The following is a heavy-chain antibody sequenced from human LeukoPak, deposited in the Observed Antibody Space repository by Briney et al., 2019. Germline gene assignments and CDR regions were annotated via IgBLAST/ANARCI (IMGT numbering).Heavy chain of an antibody. CDR1: GYSFTSYW. D-gene: IGHD3-22*01. CDR2: IYPGDSDT. Sequence: GESLQISCKGSGYSFTSYWIGWVRQMPGKGLEWMGIIYPGDSDTRYSPSFQGQVTISADKSISTAYLQWSSLKASDTAMYYCARLMYYYDSSGYYYYYYYMDVWGKGTTVTVSS. J-gene: IGHJ6*03. V-gene: IGHV5-51*01. CDR3: ARLMYYYDSSGYYYYYYYMDV.